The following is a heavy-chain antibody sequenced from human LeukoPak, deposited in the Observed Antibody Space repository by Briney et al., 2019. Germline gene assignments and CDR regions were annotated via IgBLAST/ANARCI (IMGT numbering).Heavy chain of an antibody. CDR2: ISAYNGNT. J-gene: IGHJ4*02. Sequence: ASVKVSCKASGYTFTSYGISSVRQAPGQGLEWMGWISAYNGNTNYAQKLQGRVTMTTDTSTSTAYMELRSLRSDDTAVYYCARDSARYYGSGTIDYWGQGTLVTVSS. D-gene: IGHD3-10*01. CDR3: ARDSARYYGSGTIDY. CDR1: GYTFTSYG. V-gene: IGHV1-18*01.